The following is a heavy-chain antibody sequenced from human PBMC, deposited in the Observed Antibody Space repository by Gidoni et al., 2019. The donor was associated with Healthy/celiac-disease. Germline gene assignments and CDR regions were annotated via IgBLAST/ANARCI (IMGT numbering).Heavy chain of an antibody. CDR1: GCSIRIGGYD. J-gene: IGHJ6*02. V-gene: IGHV4-31*03. CDR3: ARDGSGSYTGKAPQIYYYYGMDV. CDR2: IYYSGST. Sequence: QVQLQESGPGLVKPSQTLSLTCTVSGCSIRIGGYDLSLTRQHPGKGLEWIGYIYYSGSTYYNPSLKSRVTISVDTSKNQFSLKLSSVTAADTAVYYCARDGSGSYTGKAPQIYYYYGMDVWGQGTTVTVSS. D-gene: IGHD3-10*01.